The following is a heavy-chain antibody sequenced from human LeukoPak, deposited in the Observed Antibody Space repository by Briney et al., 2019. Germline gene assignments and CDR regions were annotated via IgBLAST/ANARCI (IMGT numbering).Heavy chain of an antibody. CDR3: ARAVTQWLAPGDY. V-gene: IGHV4-39*07. J-gene: IGHJ4*02. D-gene: IGHD6-19*01. Sequence: KPSETPSLTCTVSGASISSTTHFWGWIRQPPGKGLEWIGNIFYSGSTYYNPSLKSRVTISVDTSKNQFSLKLNSVTAADTAVYYCARAVTQWLAPGDYWGQGTLVTVSS. CDR2: IFYSGST. CDR1: GASISSTTHF.